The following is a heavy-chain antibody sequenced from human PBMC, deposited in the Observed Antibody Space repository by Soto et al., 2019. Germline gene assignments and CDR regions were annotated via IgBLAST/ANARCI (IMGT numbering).Heavy chain of an antibody. CDR1: GDSVTRGSKC. CDR3: GGYAGGRGWL. J-gene: IGHJ1*01. D-gene: IGHD3-22*01. CDR2: ICYTQII. Sequence: SETLSLTCTVSGDSVTRGSKCWGWAPQPPGKALEWVAHICYTQIIKYNPSLKRRVTISTDTSKNQISLKMTSGTAEDTAGYYWGGYAGGRGWLGGQGTRVT. V-gene: IGHV4-61*01.